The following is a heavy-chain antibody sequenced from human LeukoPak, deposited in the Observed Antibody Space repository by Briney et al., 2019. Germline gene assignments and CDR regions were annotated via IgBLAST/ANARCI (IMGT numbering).Heavy chain of an antibody. Sequence: GGSLRLSCAASGFTFSSYSMTWVRQAPGKGLEGVSSISISSSYIYYADSVKGRFTISRDNAKNSLYLQMNSLRAEDTAVYYCARDPQEYYDILSGSYYMDVWGKGTTVTISS. V-gene: IGHV3-21*01. J-gene: IGHJ6*03. CDR3: ARDPQEYYDILSGSYYMDV. CDR1: GFTFSSYS. D-gene: IGHD3-9*01. CDR2: ISISSSYI.